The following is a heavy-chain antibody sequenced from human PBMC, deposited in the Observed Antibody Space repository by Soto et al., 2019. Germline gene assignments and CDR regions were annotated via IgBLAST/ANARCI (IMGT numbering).Heavy chain of an antibody. D-gene: IGHD6-13*01. CDR1: GGTFSSYA. CDR3: ARALAQLVPYYYYYYGMDG. Sequence: QVQLVQSGAEVKKPGSSVKVSCKASGGTFSSYAISWVRQAPGQGLEWMGGIIPIFGTANYAQKFQGRVTITADESTSPAYMELSSLRSEDTAVYYCARALAQLVPYYYYYYGMDGWGQGTTVTVSS. CDR2: IIPIFGTA. J-gene: IGHJ6*02. V-gene: IGHV1-69*01.